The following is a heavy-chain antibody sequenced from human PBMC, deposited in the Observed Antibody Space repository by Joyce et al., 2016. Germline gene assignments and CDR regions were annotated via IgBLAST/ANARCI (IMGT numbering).Heavy chain of an antibody. V-gene: IGHV1-69*04. Sequence: QLLQSGAEVKRPGSSVQVSCKASGGSFTNFGLSWVGPAPVHGLEWLGGIGLILDNAFYAQKFQGRATIDADKSTSTAFLELGGLKSDDAAIYYCARIGGIYDTTHIRRTTDFDLWGQGTLVTVSS. J-gene: IGHJ4*02. CDR1: GGSFTNFG. CDR2: IGLILDNA. D-gene: IGHD3-22*01. CDR3: ARIGGIYDTTHIRRTTDFDL.